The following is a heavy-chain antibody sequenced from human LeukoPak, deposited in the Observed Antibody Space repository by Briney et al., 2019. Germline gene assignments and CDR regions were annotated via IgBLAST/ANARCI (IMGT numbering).Heavy chain of an antibody. V-gene: IGHV4-59*01. CDR3: AKPPHY. CDR2: IYYSGNT. J-gene: IGHJ4*02. CDR1: GGSISSYY. Sequence: SETLSLTCTVSGGSISSYYWSWIRQPPGKGLEWIGYIYYSGNTNYNPSLKSRVTISVDTSKNQFFLKLSSVTAADTAMYYCAKPPHYWGQGTLVTVSS.